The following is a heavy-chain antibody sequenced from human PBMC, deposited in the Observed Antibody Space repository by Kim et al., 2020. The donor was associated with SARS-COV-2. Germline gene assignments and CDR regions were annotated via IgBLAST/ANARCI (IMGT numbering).Heavy chain of an antibody. Sequence: ASVKVSCKVSGYTLTELSMHWVRQAPGKGLEWMGGFDPEDGETIYAQKFQGRVTMTEDTSTDTAYMELSSLRSEDTAVYYCATLRNWFGEFSISPLYGMDVWGQGTTVPVSS. D-gene: IGHD3-10*01. CDR1: GYTLTELS. CDR3: ATLRNWFGEFSISPLYGMDV. CDR2: FDPEDGET. V-gene: IGHV1-24*01. J-gene: IGHJ6*02.